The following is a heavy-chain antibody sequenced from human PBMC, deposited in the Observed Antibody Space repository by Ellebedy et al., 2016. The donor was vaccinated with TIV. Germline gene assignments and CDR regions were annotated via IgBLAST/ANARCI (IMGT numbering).Heavy chain of an antibody. CDR1: GGSFSGYY. CDR3: ARVRSYAFDI. CDR2: INHSGST. D-gene: IGHD1-26*01. Sequence: SETLSLTXAVYGGSFSGYYWSWIRQPPGKGLEWIGEINHSGSTNYNPSLKSRVTISVDTSKNQFSLKLSSVTAADTAVYYCARVRSYAFDIWGQGTMVTVSS. J-gene: IGHJ3*02. V-gene: IGHV4-34*01.